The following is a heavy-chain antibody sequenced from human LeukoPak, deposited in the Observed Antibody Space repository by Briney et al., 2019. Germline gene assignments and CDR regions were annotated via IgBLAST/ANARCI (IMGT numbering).Heavy chain of an antibody. V-gene: IGHV1-69*04. CDR2: IIPILGIA. D-gene: IGHD3-22*01. Sequence: ASVKVSCKASGGTFSSYAISWARQAPGQGLEWMGRIIPILGIANYAQKFQGRVTITADKSTSTAYMELSSLRSEDTAVYYCASETGEDSSGYYSDYWGQGTLVTVSS. CDR3: ASETGEDSSGYYSDY. J-gene: IGHJ4*02. CDR1: GGTFSSYA.